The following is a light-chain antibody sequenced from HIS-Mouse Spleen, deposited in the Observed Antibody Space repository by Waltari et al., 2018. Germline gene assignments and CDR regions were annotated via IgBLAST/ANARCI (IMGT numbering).Light chain of an antibody. CDR2: WAF. Sequence: DIVMTQSPDSLAVSLGERATINCKSSQSVLYSSNNKYYLAWYQQKPGQPPQLLIYWAFHRESGVPDRFSGSGSGTDFTLTISSLKAEDVAVYYCQQYYSTPYTFGQGTKLEIK. J-gene: IGKJ2*01. CDR1: QSVLYSSNNKYY. CDR3: QQYYSTPYT. V-gene: IGKV4-1*01.